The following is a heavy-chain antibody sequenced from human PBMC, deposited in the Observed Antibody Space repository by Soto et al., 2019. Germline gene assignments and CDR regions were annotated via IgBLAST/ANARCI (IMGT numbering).Heavy chain of an antibody. J-gene: IGHJ4*02. CDR2: ISASGAIT. Sequence: EVQLLESGGGLVQPGGSLRLSCAASGNTFNIYAMTWVRQAPGKGLEWVSSISASGAITYYTDSVKGRLTVSRDKSKNTLYLQMNSLRADDTALYYCAKDPNGDYVGAFDSWGQGTLVTVSS. CDR3: AKDPNGDYVGAFDS. D-gene: IGHD4-17*01. CDR1: GNTFNIYA. V-gene: IGHV3-23*01.